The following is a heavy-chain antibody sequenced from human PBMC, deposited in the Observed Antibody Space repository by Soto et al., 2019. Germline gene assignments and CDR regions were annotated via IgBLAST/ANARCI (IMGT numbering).Heavy chain of an antibody. CDR2: IHYSGATP. D-gene: IGHD2-21*01. Sequence: SFKISCNASGYTFTNYYMHWGRQAPAEGVEWMVVIHYSGATPTYAQTFQGRITMARDTSTSTVSVELSSLTAADTAVYYCARGRTDRASIYSVDYWGQGTLVTVSS. J-gene: IGHJ4*02. CDR3: ARGRTDRASIYSVDY. CDR1: GYTFTNYY. V-gene: IGHV1-46*01.